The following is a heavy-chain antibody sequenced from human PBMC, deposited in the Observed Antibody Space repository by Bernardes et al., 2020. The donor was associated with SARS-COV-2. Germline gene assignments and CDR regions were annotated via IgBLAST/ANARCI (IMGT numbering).Heavy chain of an antibody. Sequence: SETLSLTCAVSGGSISSSNWWSWVRQPPGKGLEWIGEIYHSGSTNYNPSLKSRVTISVDKSKNQFSLKLSSVTAADTAVYYCARVQTADSSGYGFDYWGQGTLVTVSS. D-gene: IGHD3-22*01. CDR2: IYHSGST. CDR3: ARVQTADSSGYGFDY. CDR1: GGSISSSNW. V-gene: IGHV4-4*02. J-gene: IGHJ4*02.